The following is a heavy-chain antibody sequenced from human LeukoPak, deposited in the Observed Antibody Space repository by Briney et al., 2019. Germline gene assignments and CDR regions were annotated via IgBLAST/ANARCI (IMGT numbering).Heavy chain of an antibody. CDR1: GYTFTSYG. CDR2: ISVYNVNT. J-gene: IGHJ4*02. V-gene: IGHV1-18*01. CDR3: ARGEYVVDY. D-gene: IGHD2-15*01. Sequence: ASVKVSCKASGYTFTSYGISWVRQAPGQELEWMGWISVYNVNTNYAQGFQGRVTMTTDTSTSTAYMELRSLRSDDTAVYYCARGEYVVDYWGQGTLVTVSS.